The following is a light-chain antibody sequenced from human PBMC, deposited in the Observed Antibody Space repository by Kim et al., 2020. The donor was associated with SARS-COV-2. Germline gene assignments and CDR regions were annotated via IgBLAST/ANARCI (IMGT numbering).Light chain of an antibody. CDR2: GAS. V-gene: IGKV3-20*01. J-gene: IGKJ2*01. CDR1: QSVGSSY. CDR3: QHYGVSPYT. Sequence: EIVLTQSPGTLSLSPGDRATLSCRSSQSVGSSYLAWYQQRRGQAPRLLIYGASSRATGVPDRFSASGSGTDFTLTISRLEPEDFAVYYCQHYGVSPYTFGPGTKLEIK.